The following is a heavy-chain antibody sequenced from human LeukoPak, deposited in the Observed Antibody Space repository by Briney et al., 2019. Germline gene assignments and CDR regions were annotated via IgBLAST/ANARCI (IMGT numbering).Heavy chain of an antibody. D-gene: IGHD5-18*01. CDR1: GFTFSSYG. V-gene: IGHV3-23*01. CDR2: ISGSGGST. Sequence: PGGSLRLSCAASGFTFSSYGMSWVRQAPGKGLEWVSAISGSGGSTYYADSVKGRFTISRDNSKNTLYLQMNSLRAEDTAVYYCASTDDTAMAQKSHFDYWGQGTLVTVSS. CDR3: ASTDDTAMAQKSHFDY. J-gene: IGHJ4*02.